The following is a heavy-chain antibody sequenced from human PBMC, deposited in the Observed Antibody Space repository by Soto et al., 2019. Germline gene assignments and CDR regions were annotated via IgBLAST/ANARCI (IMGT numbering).Heavy chain of an antibody. CDR2: IIPIFASA. D-gene: IGHD2-2*02. CDR1: GGTFSSYG. V-gene: IGHV1-69*06. CDR3: ASDRVPRAPIPGYYFYHGMDV. J-gene: IGHJ6*02. Sequence: SVKVSCKASGGTFSSYGINWVRQAPGQGLEWMGGIIPIFASANHAQRFQGRVMITADKSTSTVYMELSSMRSEDTAVYYCASDRVPRAPIPGYYFYHGMDVWRQRTKVTVSS.